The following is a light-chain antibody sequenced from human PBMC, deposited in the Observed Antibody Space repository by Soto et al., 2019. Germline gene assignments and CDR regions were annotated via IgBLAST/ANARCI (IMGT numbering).Light chain of an antibody. CDR1: QSVSSD. CDR2: GAS. J-gene: IGKJ4*01. CDR3: QQLNTYPLT. Sequence: EIVMTQSPATLSVSPGERATLSCRASQSVSSDLAWYHQKPGQAPRLLIYGASTRATGIPARFSGSGSGTEFTLTINSLQSEDFATYYCQQLNTYPLTFGGGTKVDI. V-gene: IGKV3-15*01.